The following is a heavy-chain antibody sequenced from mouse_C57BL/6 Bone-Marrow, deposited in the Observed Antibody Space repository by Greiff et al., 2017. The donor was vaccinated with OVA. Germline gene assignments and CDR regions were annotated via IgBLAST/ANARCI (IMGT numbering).Heavy chain of an antibody. J-gene: IGHJ2*01. D-gene: IGHD1-1*01. Sequence: EVQLVESGGGLVKPGGSLKLSCAASGFTFSDYGMHWVRQAPEKGLEWVAYISSGSSTIYYADTVKGRSTISRDNAKNTLFLQMTSLRSEDTAMYYCARQDYYGSSFDYWGQGTTLTVSS. CDR1: GFTFSDYG. V-gene: IGHV5-17*01. CDR2: ISSGSSTI. CDR3: ARQDYYGSSFDY.